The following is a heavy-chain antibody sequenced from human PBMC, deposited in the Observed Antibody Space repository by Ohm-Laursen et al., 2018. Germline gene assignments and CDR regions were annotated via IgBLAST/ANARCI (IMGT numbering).Heavy chain of an antibody. J-gene: IGHJ4*02. V-gene: IGHV3-30*18. D-gene: IGHD2-15*01. CDR1: GFSLSDYG. Sequence: SLRLSCAASGFSLSDYGMHWVRQAPGKGLQWVAVISFDGSKAYYADSVKGRFTISRDKSKNTLYLQMNSLKSEDTAAYYCAKERSSGEIEYWGQGTLVTVSS. CDR3: AKERSSGEIEY. CDR2: ISFDGSKA.